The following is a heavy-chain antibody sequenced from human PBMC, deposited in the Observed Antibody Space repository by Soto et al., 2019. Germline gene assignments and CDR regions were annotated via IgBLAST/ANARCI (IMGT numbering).Heavy chain of an antibody. D-gene: IGHD3-10*01. Sequence: QVQLVQSGAEVKKPGASVKVSCKASGYTFTSYGISWVRQAPGQGLEWMGWISAYNGNTNYAQKLQGRVTMTTDTSTSTAYMELRSLRSDDTAVYDGARTLWSPPLGTSLGDYWGQGTLVTVSS. CDR2: ISAYNGNT. CDR1: GYTFTSYG. J-gene: IGHJ4*02. V-gene: IGHV1-18*01. CDR3: ARTLWSPPLGTSLGDY.